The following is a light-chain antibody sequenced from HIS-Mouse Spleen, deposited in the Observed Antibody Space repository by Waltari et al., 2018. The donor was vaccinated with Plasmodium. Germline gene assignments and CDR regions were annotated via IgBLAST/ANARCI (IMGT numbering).Light chain of an antibody. J-gene: IGKJ3*01. CDR3: QQRSNWPIT. CDR2: DAS. CDR1: QSVSSY. Sequence: EIVLTQSPATLSLSPGERATLSGRASQSVSSYLAWYQQKPDQAPRLLIYDASNRATGIPARFSGSGSGTDFTLTISSLEPEDFAVYYCQQRSNWPITFGPGTKVDIK. V-gene: IGKV3-11*01.